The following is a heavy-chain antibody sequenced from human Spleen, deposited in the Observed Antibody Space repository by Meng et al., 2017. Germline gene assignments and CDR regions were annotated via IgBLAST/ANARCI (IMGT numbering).Heavy chain of an antibody. CDR3: ASWIYSCGWQ. V-gene: IGHV4/OR15-8*02. D-gene: IGHD6-19*01. CDR1: GGSISSIDW. Sequence: QWQLQESGPGRVKPSGTLSLTCVVSGGSISSIDWWSWVRQPPGKGLEWIGEIYHGGDTNYNPSLKSRVTIAIDRSKNQFSLKLSSVTAADTAVYYCASWIYSCGWQWGQGTLVTVSS. J-gene: IGHJ4*02. CDR2: IYHGGDT.